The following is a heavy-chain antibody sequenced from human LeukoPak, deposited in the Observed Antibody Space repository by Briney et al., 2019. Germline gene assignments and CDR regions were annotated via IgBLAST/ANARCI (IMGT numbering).Heavy chain of an antibody. D-gene: IGHD2-2*01. V-gene: IGHV1-2*02. Sequence: ASVNVSCKSSGYTFTGYYMHWVRQAPGQGREWMGWINPNSGGTNYAQKYQGRVTMTRATSISTAYMELSRLRSDDTAVYYCARPSSRCSSTSCYAFDIWGQGTMVTVSS. CDR1: GYTFTGYY. CDR3: ARPSSRCSSTSCYAFDI. J-gene: IGHJ3*02. CDR2: INPNSGGT.